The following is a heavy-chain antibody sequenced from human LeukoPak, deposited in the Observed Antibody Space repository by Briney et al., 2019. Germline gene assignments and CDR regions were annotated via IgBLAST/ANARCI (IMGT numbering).Heavy chain of an antibody. Sequence: GGSLRLPCSASGFTLSNYWMHWVRQAPGKGLVWVARLQSNGAFTTYADSVKGRFTISRDTAKNTLYLQMNSLRVEDTAVYYCARFVVVTAGDYWGQGTLVTVSS. CDR3: ARFVVVTAGDY. CDR1: GFTLSNYW. D-gene: IGHD2-21*02. V-gene: IGHV3-74*01. CDR2: LQSNGAFT. J-gene: IGHJ4*01.